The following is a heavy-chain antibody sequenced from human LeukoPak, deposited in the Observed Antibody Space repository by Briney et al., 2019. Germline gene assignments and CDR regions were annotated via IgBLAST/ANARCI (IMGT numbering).Heavy chain of an antibody. Sequence: PSGTLSLTCAVSGGSISSSNWWSWVRQPPGKGLEWIGEIYHSGSTNYNPSLKSRVTISVDKSKNQFSLKLSSVTAADTAVYYCARNGHSGYDKYYYYYHMDVWGKGTTVTVSS. V-gene: IGHV4-4*02. CDR3: ARNGHSGYDKYYYYYHMDV. J-gene: IGHJ6*03. CDR1: GGSISSSNW. D-gene: IGHD5-12*01. CDR2: IYHSGST.